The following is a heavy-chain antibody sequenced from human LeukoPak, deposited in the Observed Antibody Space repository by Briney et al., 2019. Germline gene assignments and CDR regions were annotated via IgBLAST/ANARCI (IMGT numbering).Heavy chain of an antibody. Sequence: ASVKVSCKASGGTFSSYAISWVRQAPGQGLEWMGGIIPIFGTANYAQKFQGRVTITADESTSTAYMELSSLRSEDTAVYYCARGDGYNPTPYDYWAREPWSPSPQ. CDR2: IIPIFGTA. D-gene: IGHD5-24*01. V-gene: IGHV1-69*13. CDR3: ARGDGYNPTPYDY. CDR1: GGTFSSYA. J-gene: IGHJ4*02.